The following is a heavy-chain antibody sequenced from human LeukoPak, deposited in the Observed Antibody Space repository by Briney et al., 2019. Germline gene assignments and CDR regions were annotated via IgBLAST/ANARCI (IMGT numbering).Heavy chain of an antibody. CDR2: IYHSGST. CDR1: GGSISSSNW. CDR3: ARGSRGYSYPRAFDI. V-gene: IGHV4-4*02. J-gene: IGHJ3*02. Sequence: SGTLSLTCAVSGGSISSSNWWSWVRQPPGKGLEWIGEIYHSGSTNYNPSLKSRVTISVDKSKNQFSLKLSSVTAADTAVYYCARGSRGYSYPRAFDIWGQGTMVTVSS. D-gene: IGHD5-18*01.